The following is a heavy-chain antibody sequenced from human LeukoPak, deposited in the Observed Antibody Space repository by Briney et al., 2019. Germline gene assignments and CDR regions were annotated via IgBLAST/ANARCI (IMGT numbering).Heavy chain of an antibody. Sequence: SETLSLTCTVSGGSISSYYWSWIRQPPGKGLEWIGYIYYSGSTNYNPSLKSRVTISVDTSKNQFSLKLSSVTAADTAVYYCARVWGEGYCSSTSCYGPYYYYYYMDVWGKGTTVTISS. CDR1: GGSISSYY. D-gene: IGHD2-2*01. CDR3: ARVWGEGYCSSTSCYGPYYYYYYMDV. CDR2: IYYSGST. J-gene: IGHJ6*03. V-gene: IGHV4-59*01.